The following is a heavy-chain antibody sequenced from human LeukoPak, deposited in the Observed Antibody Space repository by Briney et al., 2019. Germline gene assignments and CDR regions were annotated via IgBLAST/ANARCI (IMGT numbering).Heavy chain of an antibody. J-gene: IGHJ5*02. D-gene: IGHD3-3*01. CDR2: IYYSGST. V-gene: IGHV4-59*08. CDR3: ARQYYDFWGGYSNWFDP. Sequence: SETLSLTCTVSGGSISSYYWSWIRQPPGKGLEWIGYIYYSGSTNYNPSLKSRVTISVDTSKNQFSLKLSSVTAADTAVYYCARQYYDFWGGYSNWFDPWGQGTLVTVSS. CDR1: GGSISSYY.